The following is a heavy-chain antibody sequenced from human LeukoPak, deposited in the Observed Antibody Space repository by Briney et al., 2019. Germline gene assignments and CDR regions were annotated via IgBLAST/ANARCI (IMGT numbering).Heavy chain of an antibody. D-gene: IGHD2-15*01. V-gene: IGHV3-53*01. Sequence: GGSLRLSCAASGFTVSSNYMSWVRQAPGEGLEWVSVIYSGGITYYADTVKGRFTISRDSSKNTLYLQMNTLRAEDTAVYYCAREYSRADAFAIWGQGTLVTVSS. CDR2: IYSGGIT. CDR3: AREYSRADAFAI. J-gene: IGHJ3*02. CDR1: GFTVSSNY.